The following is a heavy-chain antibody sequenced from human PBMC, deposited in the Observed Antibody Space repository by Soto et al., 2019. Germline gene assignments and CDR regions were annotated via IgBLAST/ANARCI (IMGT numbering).Heavy chain of an antibody. CDR3: ARDRQKQYYGSGSRRGMDV. CDR1: GFTFSSYG. D-gene: IGHD3-10*01. V-gene: IGHV3-33*01. J-gene: IGHJ6*02. CDR2: IWYDGSNK. Sequence: QVQLVESGGGVVQPGRSLRLSCAASGFTFSSYGMHWVRQAPGKGLEWVAVIWYDGSNKYYADSVKGRFTISRDNSKNTLYLQMNSLRAEDTAVYYCARDRQKQYYGSGSRRGMDVWGQGTTVTVSS.